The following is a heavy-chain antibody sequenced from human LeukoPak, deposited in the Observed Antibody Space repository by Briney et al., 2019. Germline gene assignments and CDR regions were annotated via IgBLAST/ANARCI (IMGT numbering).Heavy chain of an antibody. CDR3: ARVALGSGSYYLDY. V-gene: IGHV4-59*01. J-gene: IGHJ4*02. Sequence: SETLFLTCTVSGGSISSYYWSWIRQPPGKGLEWIGYIYYSGSTNYNPSLRSRVTISVDTSKNQFSLKLSSVTAADTAVYYCARVALGSGSYYLDYWGQGTLVTVSS. CDR1: GGSISSYY. D-gene: IGHD1-26*01. CDR2: IYYSGST.